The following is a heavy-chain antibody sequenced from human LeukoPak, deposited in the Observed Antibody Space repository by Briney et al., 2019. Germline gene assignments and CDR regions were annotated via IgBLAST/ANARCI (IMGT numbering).Heavy chain of an antibody. J-gene: IGHJ4*02. CDR3: ARDRYYDSSGYYYSGY. V-gene: IGHV3-66*01. D-gene: IGHD3-22*01. CDR1: GFTVSSNY. CDR2: IYSGGST. Sequence: GGSLRLSCAASGFTVSSNYMSWVRQAPGKGLEWVSVIYSGGSTYYADSVKGRLTISRDNSKNTLYLQMNSLRAEDTAVYYCARDRYYDSSGYYYSGYWGQGTLVTVSS.